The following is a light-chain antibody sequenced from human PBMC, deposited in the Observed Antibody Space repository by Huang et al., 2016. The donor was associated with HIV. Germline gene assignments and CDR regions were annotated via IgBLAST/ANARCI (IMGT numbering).Light chain of an antibody. CDR3: QQYYGSPPT. CDR1: QRILYNSDKKNY. J-gene: IGKJ1*01. CDR2: WAS. Sequence: DIVMTQSPDSLAVSLGERATINCKSSQRILYNSDKKNYLAWYQQQPGQPPKLLIYWASTREAGVPDRFSGSGSGTDFTLTISSLQAGDVAVYYCQQYYGSPPTFGQGTKVEIK. V-gene: IGKV4-1*01.